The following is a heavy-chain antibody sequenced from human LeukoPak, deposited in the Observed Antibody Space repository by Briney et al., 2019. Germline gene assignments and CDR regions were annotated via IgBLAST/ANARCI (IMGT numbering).Heavy chain of an antibody. CDR2: INHSGST. CDR1: GYSISSGYY. Sequence: PSETLSLTCTVSGYSISSGYYWSWIRQAPGKGLEWIGEINHSGSTNYNPSLKSRVTISLDKSKNQFSLKLSSVTAADTAVYYCARHIDSSGWYDYYYYMDVWGKGTTVTISS. CDR3: ARHIDSSGWYDYYYYMDV. V-gene: IGHV4-38-2*02. J-gene: IGHJ6*03. D-gene: IGHD6-19*01.